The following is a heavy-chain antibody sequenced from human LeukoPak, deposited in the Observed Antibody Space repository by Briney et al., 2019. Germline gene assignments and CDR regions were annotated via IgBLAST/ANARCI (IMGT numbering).Heavy chain of an antibody. Sequence: ASVKVSCKAAGYTFTSHGITWVRQAPGQGLEWRGWFSTYNVNTNYAQKLQGRVTMTTDTSTSTAYMELRSLRSDDTAVYYCARDQYYDSKGWFDPWGQGTLVTVSS. D-gene: IGHD3-22*01. V-gene: IGHV1-18*04. J-gene: IGHJ5*02. CDR1: GYTFTSHG. CDR3: ARDQYYDSKGWFDP. CDR2: FSTYNVNT.